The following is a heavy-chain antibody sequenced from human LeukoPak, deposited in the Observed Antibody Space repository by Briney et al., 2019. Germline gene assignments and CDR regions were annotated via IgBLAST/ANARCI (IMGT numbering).Heavy chain of an antibody. Sequence: PGRSLRLSCAASGFTFSNFGMHWVRQAPGKGLEWVAVISYDGKNEYYTDSVKGRFTISRDNAKNTLYLQMNSLRAEDTAVYYCALVGSYGYVGGLDYWGQGTLVTVSS. CDR3: ALVGSYGYVGGLDY. D-gene: IGHD5-18*01. CDR2: ISYDGKNE. CDR1: GFTFSNFG. V-gene: IGHV3-30*03. J-gene: IGHJ4*02.